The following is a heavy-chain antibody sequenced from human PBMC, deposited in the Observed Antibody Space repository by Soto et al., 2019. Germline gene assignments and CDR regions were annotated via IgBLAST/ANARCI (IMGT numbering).Heavy chain of an antibody. V-gene: IGHV1-2*02. D-gene: IGHD2-2*01. CDR2: INPNSGGT. CDR1: GYTFTGYY. CDR3: ANLGYILVVLGAPFDY. J-gene: IGHJ4*02. Sequence: ASVKVSCKASGYTFTGYYMHWVRQAPGQGLEWMGWINPNSGGTNYAQKFQGRVTMTRDTSISTAYMELSRLRSDDTAVYYCANLGYILVVLGAPFDYWGQGTLVTVYS.